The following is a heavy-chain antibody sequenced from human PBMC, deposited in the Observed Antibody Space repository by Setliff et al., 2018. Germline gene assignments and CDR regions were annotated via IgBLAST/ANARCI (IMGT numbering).Heavy chain of an antibody. CDR1: GLTFSHAW. CDR2: IRSRNDGGTT. V-gene: IGHV3-15*05. J-gene: IGHJ6*03. CDR3: TTGQFCFNGVCYPSLYHYMDV. D-gene: IGHD2-8*01. Sequence: PGGSLRLSCAASGLTFSHAWMTWVRQSPGKGLEWVGRIRSRNDGGTTDYAAPVKGRFTFSRDDSKNTVYLQMNSLKIEDSGVYYCTTGQFCFNGVCYPSLYHYMDVWGKGTTVTVSS.